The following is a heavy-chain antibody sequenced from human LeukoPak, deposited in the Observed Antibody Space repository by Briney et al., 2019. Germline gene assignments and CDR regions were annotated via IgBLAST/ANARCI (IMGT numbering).Heavy chain of an antibody. CDR2: INPSGGST. D-gene: IGHD3-16*02. J-gene: IGHJ4*02. Sequence: ASVKVSCKASGYTFTGYYMHWVRQAPGQGLEWMRIINPSGGSTSYAQKFQGRVTMTRDMSTSTVYMELSSLRSEDTAVYYCARLTFGGVIVVDYWGQGTLVTVSS. CDR3: ARLTFGGVIVVDY. CDR1: GYTFTGYY. V-gene: IGHV1-46*01.